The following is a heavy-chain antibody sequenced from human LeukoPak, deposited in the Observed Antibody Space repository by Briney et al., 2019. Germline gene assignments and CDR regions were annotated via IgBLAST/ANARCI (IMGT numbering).Heavy chain of an antibody. J-gene: IGHJ5*02. V-gene: IGHV3-23*01. D-gene: IGHD4-23*01. CDR2: IRGSDDST. CDR3: AKGGGNGAFDP. CDR1: GFTFSSYA. Sequence: GGSLRLSCAASGFTFSSYAMSWVRQAPGKGLECVSHIRGSDDSTYYSDSVKGRFTISRDNSRNTLYLQMNSLRAEDTAVYYCAKGGGNGAFDPWGQGTLVTVSS.